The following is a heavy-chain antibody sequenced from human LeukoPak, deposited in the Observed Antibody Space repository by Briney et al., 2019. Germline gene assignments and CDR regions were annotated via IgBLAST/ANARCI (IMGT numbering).Heavy chain of an antibody. J-gene: IGHJ5*02. V-gene: IGHV1-8*03. Sequence: ASVKVSCKASGYTFTSSDINWVRQATGQGLEWMGWMNPNSGNTGYAQKFQGRVTITRNTSISTAYMELSSLRSEDTAVHYCATLTTDSSGYSDWFDPWGQGTLVTVSS. CDR1: GYTFTSSD. CDR3: ATLTTDSSGYSDWFDP. D-gene: IGHD3-22*01. CDR2: MNPNSGNT.